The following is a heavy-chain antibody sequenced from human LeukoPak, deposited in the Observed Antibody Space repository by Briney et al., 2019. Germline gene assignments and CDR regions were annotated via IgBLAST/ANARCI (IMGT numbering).Heavy chain of an antibody. Sequence: PSETLSLTCTVSGGSISSSSYYWGWIRQPPGKGLEWIGSIYYSGSTYYNPSLKSRVTISVDTSKNQFSLKLSSATAADTAVYYCARGTAVRGVITPFDYWGQGTLVTVSS. J-gene: IGHJ4*02. V-gene: IGHV4-39*01. CDR3: ARGTAVRGVITPFDY. CDR1: GGSISSSSYY. D-gene: IGHD3-10*01. CDR2: IYYSGST.